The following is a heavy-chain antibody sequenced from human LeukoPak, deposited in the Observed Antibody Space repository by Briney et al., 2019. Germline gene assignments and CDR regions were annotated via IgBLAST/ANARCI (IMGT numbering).Heavy chain of an antibody. J-gene: IGHJ3*02. D-gene: IGHD2-21*02. Sequence: PSETLSLTCTVSGGSINSNSYYWGWIRQPPGKGLEWIGSIFYTGHTYYNPSLKSRVTISVDTSKNQFSLKLSSVTAADTAVYYCAREGRMVVTNVDAFDIWGQGTMVTVSS. CDR3: AREGRMVVTNVDAFDI. CDR2: IFYTGHT. CDR1: GGSINSNSYY. V-gene: IGHV4-39*07.